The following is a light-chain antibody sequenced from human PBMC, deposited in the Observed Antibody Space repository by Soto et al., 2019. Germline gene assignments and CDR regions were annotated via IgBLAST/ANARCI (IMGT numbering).Light chain of an antibody. Sequence: DVLMTQSTLSLPVTLGQPASISCSSKQSVVHSGGIAYFSCFQQSPVRSPRRLIYKVSNRDSGVPARFSGSGSGTEFTLTIFCLQPEDCIRDCRLLPTTLPRPFGQGT. CDR1: QSVVHSGGIAY. CDR2: KVS. CDR3: LLPTTLPRP. V-gene: IGKV2-30*02. J-gene: IGKJ1*01.